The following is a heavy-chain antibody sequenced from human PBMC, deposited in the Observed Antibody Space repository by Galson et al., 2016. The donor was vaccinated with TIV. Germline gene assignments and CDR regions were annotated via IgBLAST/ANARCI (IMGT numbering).Heavy chain of an antibody. CDR2: ISHDGGEE. V-gene: IGHV3-30-3*01. Sequence: SLRLSCAASRFTFLSYAMHWVRQAPGKGLEWVALISHDGGEEHYADSVKGRFTISRDNSKNTLFLQMNSLRAEDTAVYYCARVYFSGYRSSTSCYGGPLDYWGQGTLVTVSS. J-gene: IGHJ4*02. CDR3: ARVYFSGYRSSTSCYGGPLDY. CDR1: RFTFLSYA. D-gene: IGHD2-2*01.